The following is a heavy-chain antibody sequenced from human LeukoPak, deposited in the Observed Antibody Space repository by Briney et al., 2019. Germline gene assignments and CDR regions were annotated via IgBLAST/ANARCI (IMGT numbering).Heavy chain of an antibody. CDR1: GGSFSGYY. J-gene: IGHJ4*02. Sequence: PSQTLSLTCAVYGGSFSGYYWSWIRQPPGKGLEWIGEINHSGSTNYNPSLKSRVTISVDTSKNQFSLKLSSVTAADTAVYYCARLPYSSSFIDYWGQGTLVTVSS. CDR2: INHSGST. V-gene: IGHV4-34*01. D-gene: IGHD6-13*01. CDR3: ARLPYSSSFIDY.